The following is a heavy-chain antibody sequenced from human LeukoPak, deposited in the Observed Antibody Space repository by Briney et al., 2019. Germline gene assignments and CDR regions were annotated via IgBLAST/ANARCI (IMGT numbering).Heavy chain of an antibody. CDR1: GYTFTGYY. V-gene: IGHV1-2*06. CDR3: AVRYGSGSYYNKGDWFDP. D-gene: IGHD3-10*01. Sequence: ASVKVSCKASGYTFTGYYMHWVRQAPRQGLEWMGRINPNSGGTNYAQKFQGRVTMTRDTSISTAYMELSRLRSDDTAVYYCAVRYGSGSYYNKGDWFDPWGQGTLVTASS. CDR2: INPNSGGT. J-gene: IGHJ5*02.